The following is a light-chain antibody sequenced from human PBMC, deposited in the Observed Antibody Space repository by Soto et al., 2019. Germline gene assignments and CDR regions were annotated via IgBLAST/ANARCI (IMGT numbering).Light chain of an antibody. CDR3: QQANNFPWT. CDR1: QSISSW. V-gene: IGKV1-12*01. Sequence: DIQMTQSPSSVSAFVGDRVTITCRASQSISSWLTWYQQKPGKAPKVLIYTASNLQSGVPSRFSGSGSGIDFTLTISSLQPEDFATYYCQQANNFPWTFGQGTKVEIK. CDR2: TAS. J-gene: IGKJ1*01.